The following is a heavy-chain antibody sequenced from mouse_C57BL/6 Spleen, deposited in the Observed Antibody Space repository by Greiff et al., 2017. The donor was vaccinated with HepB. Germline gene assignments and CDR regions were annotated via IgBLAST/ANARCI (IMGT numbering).Heavy chain of an antibody. CDR2: ISDGGSYT. J-gene: IGHJ2*01. D-gene: IGHD1-1*01. CDR3: ARGRNDYGSSYDYFDY. Sequence: EVMLVESGGGLVKPGGSLKLSCAASGFTFSSYAMSWVRQTPEKRLEWVATISDGGSYTYYPDNVKGRFTISRDNAKNNLYLQMSHLKSEDTAMYYCARGRNDYGSSYDYFDYWGQGTTLTVSS. V-gene: IGHV5-4*03. CDR1: GFTFSSYA.